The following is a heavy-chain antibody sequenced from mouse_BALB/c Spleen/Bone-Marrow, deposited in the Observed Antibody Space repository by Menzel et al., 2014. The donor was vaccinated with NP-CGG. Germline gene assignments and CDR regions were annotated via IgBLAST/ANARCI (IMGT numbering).Heavy chain of an antibody. V-gene: IGHV1-9*01. J-gene: IGHJ4*01. Sequence: QVQLQQSGAEQMQPGASVKISCKATGYTFSNYRIEWVKQRPGHGLEWIGEILPGNTNANYNEKFKGRATFTADTSSNTAYMQLSSLTSEDSAVYYCARGWYSMDDWGHGTSVTVSS. CDR3: ARGWYSMDD. CDR2: ILPGNTNA. CDR1: GYTFSNYR.